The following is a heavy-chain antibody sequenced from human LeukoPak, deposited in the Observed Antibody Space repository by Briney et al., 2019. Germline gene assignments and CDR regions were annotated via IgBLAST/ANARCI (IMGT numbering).Heavy chain of an antibody. CDR3: ARGPTYYYDSSGYYYPRRPDY. Sequence: PSETLSLTCAVYGGSFSGYYWSWLRQPPGKGLEWVGEINHSGSTNYNPSLKSRVTISVDTSKNQFSLKLSSVTAADTAVYYCARGPTYYYDSSGYYYPRRPDYWGQGTLVTVSS. V-gene: IGHV4-34*01. J-gene: IGHJ4*02. CDR2: INHSGST. D-gene: IGHD3-22*01. CDR1: GGSFSGYY.